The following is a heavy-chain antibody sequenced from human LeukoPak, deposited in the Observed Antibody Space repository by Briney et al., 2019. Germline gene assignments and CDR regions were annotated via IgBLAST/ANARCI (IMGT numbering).Heavy chain of an antibody. J-gene: IGHJ4*02. D-gene: IGHD3-16*02. CDR3: ARGSEYYDYVWGSYRDVEDFDY. CDR2: ISAYNGNT. Sequence: ASVKVSCKASGYTFTSYGISWVRQAPGQGLEWMGWISAYNGNTNYAQKLQGRVTMTTDTSTSTAYMELRSLRSDDTAVYYCARGSEYYDYVWGSYRDVEDFDYWGQGTLVTVSS. CDR1: GYTFTSYG. V-gene: IGHV1-18*01.